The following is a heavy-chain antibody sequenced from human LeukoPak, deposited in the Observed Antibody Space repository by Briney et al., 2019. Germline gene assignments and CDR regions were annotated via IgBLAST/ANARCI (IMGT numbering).Heavy chain of an antibody. Sequence: SETLSLTCTVSGGSVSSHFWSWIRQPPGKGLESIGYIYNSGITNYNPSLKSRVTMSVDTSKNQFSLMLRSVTAADTAVYYCARDHLPAGAPGYYMDVWGKGTTVTVSS. CDR2: IYNSGIT. CDR1: GGSVSSHF. J-gene: IGHJ6*03. D-gene: IGHD4/OR15-4a*01. CDR3: ARDHLPAGAPGYYMDV. V-gene: IGHV4-59*02.